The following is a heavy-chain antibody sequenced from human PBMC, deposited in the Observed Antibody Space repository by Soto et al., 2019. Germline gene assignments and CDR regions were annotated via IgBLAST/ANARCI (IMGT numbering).Heavy chain of an antibody. D-gene: IGHD3-9*01. CDR2: IYHSGST. CDR3: AAVLRYFDRSYYHPLDP. J-gene: IGHJ5*02. V-gene: IGHV4-4*02. Sequence: SETLSLTCAVSGGSISSSNWWSWVRQPPGKGLEWIGEIYHSGSTNYNPSLKSRVTISVDKSKNQFSLKLSSVTAADTAVYYCAAVLRYFDRSYYHPLDPWGQGTLVTVSS. CDR1: GGSISSSNW.